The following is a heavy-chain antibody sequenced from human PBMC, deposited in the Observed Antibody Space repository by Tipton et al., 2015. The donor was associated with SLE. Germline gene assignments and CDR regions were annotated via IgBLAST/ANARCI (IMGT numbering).Heavy chain of an antibody. J-gene: IGHJ4*02. D-gene: IGHD3-10*01. Sequence: TLSLTCTVSGGSISSYYWSWIRQPAGKGLEWIGSIYYSGSTYYNPSLKSRVTISVDTSKNQFALKLSSVTAADTAVYYCARRQVSLTMVGNGFDYWGQGTLVTVSS. CDR2: IYYSGST. CDR1: GGSISSYY. V-gene: IGHV4-59*05. CDR3: ARRQVSLTMVGNGFDY.